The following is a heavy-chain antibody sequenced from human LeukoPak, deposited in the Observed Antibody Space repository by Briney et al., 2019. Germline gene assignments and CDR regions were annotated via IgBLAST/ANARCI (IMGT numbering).Heavy chain of an antibody. J-gene: IGHJ4*02. CDR2: IRYDGSNK. CDR3: ARGRNVDTSMVNDY. D-gene: IGHD5-18*01. Sequence: GGSLRLSCAASGFTFSSYGMHWVRQAPGKGLEWVAFIRYDGSNKYYADSVKGRFTISRDNSKNTLYLQMNSLRGEDTAVYYCARGRNVDTSMVNDYWGQGTLVTVSS. V-gene: IGHV3-30*02. CDR1: GFTFSSYG.